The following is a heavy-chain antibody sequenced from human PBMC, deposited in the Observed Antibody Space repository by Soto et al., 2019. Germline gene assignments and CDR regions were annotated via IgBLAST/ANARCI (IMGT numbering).Heavy chain of an antibody. CDR3: AADVIGVAGDFDH. Sequence: LVQSGPDVKKPGTSVKVSCKTSGFTFGSSAVQWVRQVRGQRLEWIGWIVVASGYSNVAQKFQDRVSLTRDLSTNTAFMDLSSLPSEDSAMYYCAADVIGVAGDFDHWGQGTLVSVSS. D-gene: IGHD6-19*01. V-gene: IGHV1-58*01. CDR2: IVVASGYS. CDR1: GFTFGSSA. J-gene: IGHJ4*02.